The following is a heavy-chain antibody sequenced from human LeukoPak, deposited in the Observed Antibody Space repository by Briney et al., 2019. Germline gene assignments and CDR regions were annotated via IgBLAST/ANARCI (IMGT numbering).Heavy chain of an antibody. CDR1: GYAFTNYY. D-gene: IGHD6-19*01. CDR3: ARDRGQWLRPRVSYYYMDV. CDR2: IDPSTGGT. Sequence: GASVKVSCKASGYAFTNYYMHWVRQAPGQGPEWMGIIDPSTGGTNSAQKFYGRVTMTRDMSTSTVYMELSGLRSEDTAVYYCARDRGQWLRPRVSYYYMDVWGKGTAVTVSS. J-gene: IGHJ6*03. V-gene: IGHV1-46*01.